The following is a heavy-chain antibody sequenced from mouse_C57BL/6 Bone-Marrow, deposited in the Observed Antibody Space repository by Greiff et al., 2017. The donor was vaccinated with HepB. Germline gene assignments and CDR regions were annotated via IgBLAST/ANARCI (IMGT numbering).Heavy chain of an antibody. D-gene: IGHD1-1*01. V-gene: IGHV1-52*01. CDR2: IDPSDSET. CDR3: ARAVVADY. Sequence: VKLQQPGAELVRPGSSVKLSCKASGYTFTSYWMHWVKQRPIQGLEWIGNIDPSDSETHYNQKFKDKATLTVDKSSSTAYMQLSSLTSEDSAVYYCARAVVADYWGQGTTLTVSS. J-gene: IGHJ2*01. CDR1: GYTFTSYW.